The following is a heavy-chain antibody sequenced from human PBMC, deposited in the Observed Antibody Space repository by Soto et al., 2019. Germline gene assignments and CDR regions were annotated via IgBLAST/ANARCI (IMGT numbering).Heavy chain of an antibody. CDR2: IYYSGST. V-gene: IGHV4-59*08. D-gene: IGHD4-4*01. CDR3: ARHGGSNYVPSHYYYYYMDV. Sequence: QVQLQESGPGLVKPSETLSLTCTVSGGSISSYYWSWIRQPPGKGLEWIGYIYYSGSTNYNPSLTSRVTISVDTSKNQFSLKLSSVTAADTAVYYCARHGGSNYVPSHYYYYYMDVWGKGTTVTVSS. CDR1: GGSISSYY. J-gene: IGHJ6*03.